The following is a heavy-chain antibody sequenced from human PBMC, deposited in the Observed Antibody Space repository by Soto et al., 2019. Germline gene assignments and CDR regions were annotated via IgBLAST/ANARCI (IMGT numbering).Heavy chain of an antibody. V-gene: IGHV3-23*01. Sequence: EVHLLESGGGLVQPGGSLRLSCAASGFTFSNYAMNWVRQAPGKGLELVSALSGSGGSPYYADFVKGRFTISRDNSKCMLYLQMNSMRADDTAVFCCAKDKGWDYGEYGDSYFDYWGQGTLVTVSS. CDR1: GFTFSNYA. J-gene: IGHJ4*02. CDR3: AKDKGWDYGEYGDSYFDY. D-gene: IGHD4-17*01. CDR2: LSGSGGSP.